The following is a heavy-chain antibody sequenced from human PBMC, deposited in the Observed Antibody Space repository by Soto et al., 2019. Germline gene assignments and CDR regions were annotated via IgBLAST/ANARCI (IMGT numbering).Heavy chain of an antibody. CDR2: ISYDGSNK. CDR3: AKQLGYCSSASCRDYYYGMDV. CDR1: GFTFSNYG. J-gene: IGHJ6*02. V-gene: IGHV3-30*18. Sequence: QVQLVESGGGVVQPGRSLRLSCAASGFTFSNYGMHWVRQAPGKGLEWVAVISYDGSNKYYPDSVKGRLTISRDNSKNTLYLQMNSLRADDTGVYYCAKQLGYCSSASCRDYYYGMDVWGQGTTVTVSS. D-gene: IGHD2-2*01.